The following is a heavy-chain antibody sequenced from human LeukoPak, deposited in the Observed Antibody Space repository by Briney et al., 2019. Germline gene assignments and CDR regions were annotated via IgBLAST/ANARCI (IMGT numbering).Heavy chain of an antibody. CDR3: AREYSYSNYYFDY. CDR1: GGSISSGSYY. CDR2: IYTSGST. D-gene: IGHD4-11*01. V-gene: IGHV4-61*02. J-gene: IGHJ4*02. Sequence: SETLSLTCTVSGGSISSGSYYWSWIRQPAGKGLEWIGRIYTSGSTNYNPSLKSRVTISVDTSKNQFSLKLSSVTAADTAVYYCAREYSYSNYYFDYWGRGTLVTVSS.